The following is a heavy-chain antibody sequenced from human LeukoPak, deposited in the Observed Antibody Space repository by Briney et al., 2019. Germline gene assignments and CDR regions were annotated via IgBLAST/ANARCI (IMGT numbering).Heavy chain of an antibody. J-gene: IGHJ6*03. CDR3: ARRVQSGSYYDYYYMDV. CDR2: INHSGST. Sequence: SETLSLTCAVYGGSFSGYYWSWIRQPPGKGLEWIGEINHSGSTNYNPSLKSRVTISVDTSKNQFSLKLSSVTAADTAVYYCARRVQSGSYYDYYYMDVWGKGTTVTVSS. D-gene: IGHD1-26*01. CDR1: GGSFSGYY. V-gene: IGHV4-34*01.